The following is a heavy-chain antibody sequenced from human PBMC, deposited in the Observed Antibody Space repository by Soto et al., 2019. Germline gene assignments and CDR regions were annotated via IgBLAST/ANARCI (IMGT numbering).Heavy chain of an antibody. CDR2: LNIAGTI. V-gene: IGHV4-4*07. CDR1: GASISSFN. D-gene: IGHD6-13*01. Sequence: SETLSLTCSVSGASISSFNWNWVRQPAGKGPEWVGRLNIAGTINYNPSLKSRITMSMDTSKNQISLHLRSVTATDTAIYYCARDRGEYTSSWFWYFSHWGHGTLVTSPQ. CDR3: ARDRGEYTSSWFWYFSH. J-gene: IGHJ2*01.